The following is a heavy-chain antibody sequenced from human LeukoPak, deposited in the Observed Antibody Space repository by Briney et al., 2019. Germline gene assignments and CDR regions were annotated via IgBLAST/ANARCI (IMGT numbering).Heavy chain of an antibody. CDR2: IYYSGST. CDR1: SGSISSYY. J-gene: IGHJ4*02. D-gene: IGHD3-10*01. V-gene: IGHV4-59*01. Sequence: SETLSLTCTVSSGSISSYYWSWIRQPPGKGLEWIGYIYYSGSTNYNPSLKSRVTISVDTSKNQFSLKLSSVTAADTAVYYCASGGSGGNYYFDYWGQGTLVTVSS. CDR3: ASGGSGGNYYFDY.